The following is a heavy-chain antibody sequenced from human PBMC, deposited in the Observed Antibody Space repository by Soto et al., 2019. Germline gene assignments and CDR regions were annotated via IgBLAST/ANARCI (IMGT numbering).Heavy chain of an antibody. D-gene: IGHD5-12*01. CDR3: AREASDKLAY. CDR2: IFHSGIT. CDR1: GGSISNGNW. V-gene: IGHV4-4*02. J-gene: IGHJ4*02. Sequence: QVHLQESGPGLVKPSWTLSLTCAVSGGSISNGNWWSWVRQPPGKGLEWIGEIFHSGITNYNPSLKSRVTISVDKSKNQFSPNLDAVTVADTAVYYCAREASDKLAYCGQGTLVPVSS.